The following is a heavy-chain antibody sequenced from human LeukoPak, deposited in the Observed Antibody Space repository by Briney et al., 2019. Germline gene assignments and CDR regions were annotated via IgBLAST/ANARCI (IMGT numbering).Heavy chain of an antibody. J-gene: IGHJ4*02. D-gene: IGHD2-2*01. CDR2: IYYSGST. CDR1: GGSFSGYY. Sequence: KPSEALSLTCAVYGGSFSGYYWSWIRQPPGKGLEWIGSIYYSGSTYYNPSLKSRVTIFVDTSKHQFSLKLSSVTAADTAVYYCARLRGIVVVPAAMNGYYFDYWGQGTLVTVSS. V-gene: IGHV4-34*01. CDR3: ARLRGIVVVPAAMNGYYFDY.